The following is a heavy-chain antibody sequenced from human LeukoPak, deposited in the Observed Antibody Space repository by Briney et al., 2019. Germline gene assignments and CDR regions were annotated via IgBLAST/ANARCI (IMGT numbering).Heavy chain of an antibody. V-gene: IGHV1-2*02. J-gene: IGHJ4*02. D-gene: IGHD3-22*01. CDR1: GYTFTGYY. CDR2: INPNSGGT. CDR3: ARGIVYDSSRFVY. Sequence: ASMKVSCKASGYTFTGYYMHWVRQAPGQGLEWMGWINPNSGGTNYAQKFQGRVTMTRDTSISTSYMELSRLRSDDTAVYYCARGIVYDSSRFVYWGQGTLVTVSS.